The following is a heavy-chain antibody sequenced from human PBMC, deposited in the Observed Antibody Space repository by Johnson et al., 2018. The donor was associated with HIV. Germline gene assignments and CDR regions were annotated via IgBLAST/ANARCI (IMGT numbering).Heavy chain of an antibody. CDR1: GFSVSSNY. CDR2: ISYDGSNK. J-gene: IGHJ3*02. D-gene: IGHD1-26*01. Sequence: QVQLVESGGGLVQPGGSLRLSCSASGFSVSSNYMTWVRQAPGKGLEWVAVISYDGSNKYYADSVKGRFTISRDNSKNTLHLQMNSLRAEDTAVYYCARDGGSTRGDAFDIWGQGTMVTVSS. CDR3: ARDGGSTRGDAFDI. V-gene: IGHV3-30*03.